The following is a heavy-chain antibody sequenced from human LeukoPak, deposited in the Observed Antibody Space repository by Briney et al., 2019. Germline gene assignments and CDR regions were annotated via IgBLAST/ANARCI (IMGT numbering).Heavy chain of an antibody. D-gene: IGHD4-17*01. CDR2: IYNTGST. J-gene: IGHJ4*02. V-gene: IGHV4-39*07. Sequence: SETLSLTCAVSGGSISSGSYYWGWIRQPPGKGLEWIGSIYNTGSTNYNPSLKSRVTFSVDTSKNQFSLKLNSVTAADTAVYYCARGGDYGDLRYFDYWGQGTLVTVSS. CDR3: ARGGDYGDLRYFDY. CDR1: GGSISSGSYY.